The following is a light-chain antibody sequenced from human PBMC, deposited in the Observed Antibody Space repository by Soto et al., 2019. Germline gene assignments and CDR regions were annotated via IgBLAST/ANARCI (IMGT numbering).Light chain of an antibody. J-gene: IGKJ2*01. CDR3: QQYDT. V-gene: IGKV3-20*01. CDR1: QSVSSSD. Sequence: IVLTQSPGTLSLSPGERATLSCRASQSVSSSDLAWYQQKPGQAHRLLIYSASSRATGIPDRFSGSGSGTDFTLTISRLEPEDFAMYYCQQYDTFGQGTQLEIK. CDR2: SAS.